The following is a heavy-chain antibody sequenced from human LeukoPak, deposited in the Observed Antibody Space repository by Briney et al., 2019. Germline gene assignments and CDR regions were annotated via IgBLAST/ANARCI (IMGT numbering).Heavy chain of an antibody. CDR1: GGSISSGDYY. J-gene: IGHJ4*02. D-gene: IGHD2-15*01. V-gene: IGHV4-30-4*01. Sequence: SQTLSLTCTVSGGSISSGDYYWSWIRQPPGKGLEWIGYIYYSGSSYYNPSLKSRVTISVDTSKNQFSLKLSSVTAADTAVYYCARGYCSGGSCYYFDYWGQGTLVTVSS. CDR2: IYYSGSS. CDR3: ARGYCSGGSCYYFDY.